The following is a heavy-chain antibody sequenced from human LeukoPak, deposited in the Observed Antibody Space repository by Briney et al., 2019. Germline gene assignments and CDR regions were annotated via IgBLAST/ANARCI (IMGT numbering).Heavy chain of an antibody. CDR2: ISYDGSNK. Sequence: GGSLRLSCAASGFTFSSYAMHWVRQAPGKGLEWVAVISYDGSNKYYADSVKGRFTISRDNSKNTLYLQMNSLRAEDTAVYYCARVGGVPAAGYFDYWGQGTLVTVSS. V-gene: IGHV3-30*04. J-gene: IGHJ4*02. CDR3: ARVGGVPAAGYFDY. CDR1: GFTFSSYA. D-gene: IGHD2-2*01.